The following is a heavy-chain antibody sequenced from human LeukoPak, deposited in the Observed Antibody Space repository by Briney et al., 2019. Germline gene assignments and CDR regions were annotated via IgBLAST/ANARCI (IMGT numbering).Heavy chain of an antibody. J-gene: IGHJ4*02. V-gene: IGHV4-59*08. D-gene: IGHD5-24*01. CDR2: IYYSGST. Sequence: PSETLSLTCTVSGGSISSYYWSWIRQPPGKGLEWIGYIYYSGSTKYNPSLKSRVSISVDTSKNQFSLKLSSVTAADTAVYYCTRGAGAGYNLQPFDYWGQGTLVTVSS. CDR1: GGSISSYY. CDR3: TRGAGAGYNLQPFDY.